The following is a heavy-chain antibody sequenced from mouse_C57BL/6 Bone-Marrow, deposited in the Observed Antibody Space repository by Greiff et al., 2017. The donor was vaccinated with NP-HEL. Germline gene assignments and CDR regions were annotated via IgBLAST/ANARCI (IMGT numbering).Heavy chain of an antibody. CDR3: ARHEVYYGNWYFDV. CDR1: GFTFSSYG. Sequence: EVQLVESGGDLVKPGGSLKLSCAASGFTFSSYGMSWVRQTPDKRLEWVATISSGGSYTYYPDSVKGRFTISRDNAKNTLYLQMSSLKSEDTAMYYCARHEVYYGNWYFDVWGTGTTVTVSS. V-gene: IGHV5-6*01. CDR2: ISSGGSYT. D-gene: IGHD2-1*01. J-gene: IGHJ1*03.